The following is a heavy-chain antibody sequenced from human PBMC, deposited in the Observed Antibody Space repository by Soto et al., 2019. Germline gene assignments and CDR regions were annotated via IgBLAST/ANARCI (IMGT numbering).Heavy chain of an antibody. D-gene: IGHD6-13*01. V-gene: IGHV5-10-1*01. Sequence: GESLKISCKGSGYSFTSYWISWVRQMPGKGLEWMGRIDPSDSYTNYSPSFQGHVTISADKSISTAYLQMNSLRAEDTTVYYYARAWFYSKTPPSQRANDWDVWGKGTTVTVPS. J-gene: IGHJ6*04. CDR2: IDPSDSYT. CDR3: ARAWFYSKTPPSQRANDWDV. CDR1: GYSFTSYW.